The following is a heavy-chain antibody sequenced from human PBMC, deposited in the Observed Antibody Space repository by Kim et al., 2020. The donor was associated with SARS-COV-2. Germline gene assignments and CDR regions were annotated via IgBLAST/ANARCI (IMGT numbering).Heavy chain of an antibody. V-gene: IGHV3-23*01. D-gene: IGHD3-10*01. CDR2: ISGSGGST. CDR3: AKDRGVSGSYTGVLDY. CDR1: GFTFSSYA. Sequence: GGSLRLSCAASGFTFSSYAMSWVRQAPGKGLEWVSAISGSGGSTYYADSVKGRFTISRDNSKNTLYLQMNSLRAEDTAVYYCAKDRGVSGSYTGVLDYWGQGTLVTVSS. J-gene: IGHJ4*02.